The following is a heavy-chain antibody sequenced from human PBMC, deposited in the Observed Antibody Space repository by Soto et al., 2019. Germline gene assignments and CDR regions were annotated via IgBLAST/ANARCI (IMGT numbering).Heavy chain of an antibody. CDR3: AREGIAAAGRRHYYCYYGMDV. Sequence: QVQLQQWGAGLLKPSETLSLTCAVYGGSFSGYYWSWIRQPPGKGLEWIGEINHSGSTNYNPSLKSRVTISVDTSKNQFSLKLSSVTAADTAVYYCAREGIAAAGRRHYYCYYGMDVWGQGTTVTVSS. D-gene: IGHD6-13*01. V-gene: IGHV4-34*01. CDR2: INHSGST. CDR1: GGSFSGYY. J-gene: IGHJ6*02.